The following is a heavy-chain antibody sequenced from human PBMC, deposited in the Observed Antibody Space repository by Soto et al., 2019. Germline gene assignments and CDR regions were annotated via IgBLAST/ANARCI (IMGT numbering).Heavy chain of an antibody. CDR1: GFTFSSYD. V-gene: IGHV3-23*01. Sequence: GGSLRLSCAASGFTFSSYDMSWVRQAPGKGLEWVSTITNGGGSTYYADSVKGRFTISRDNSKNTLYLQTNSLRAEDTAVYYCAKDQSGVRGVVMWFDPWGHGTLVTGSS. J-gene: IGHJ5*02. D-gene: IGHD3-10*01. CDR2: ITNGGGST. CDR3: AKDQSGVRGVVMWFDP.